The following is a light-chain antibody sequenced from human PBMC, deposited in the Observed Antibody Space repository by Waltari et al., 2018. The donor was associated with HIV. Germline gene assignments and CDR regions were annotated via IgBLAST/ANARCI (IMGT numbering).Light chain of an antibody. V-gene: IGLV6-57*04. CDR1: RSSIVSNY. CDR3: QSYDNRRWM. CDR2: EDK. J-gene: IGLJ3*02. Sequence: NVFLTQPHSVSEATGKTVTISCTRSRSSIVSNYVQWYQQRPGSDPTVVIYEDKLRPSGVPDRFSGSIDGSSNSASLTISGLTTEDEADYYCQSYDNRRWMFGGGTKLTVL.